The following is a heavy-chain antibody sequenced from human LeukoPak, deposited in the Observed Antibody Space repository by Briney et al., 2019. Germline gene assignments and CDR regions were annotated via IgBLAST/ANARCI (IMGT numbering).Heavy chain of an antibody. CDR1: GGTFSSYA. J-gene: IGHJ4*02. CDR3: ARDPTSGYSSGGDY. Sequence: SVKVSCKASGGTFSSYAISWVRQAPGQGLEWMGGIIPIFGTANYAQKFQGRVTITTDESTSTAYMELSSLRSEDTAVYYCARDPTSGYSSGGDYWGQGTLVTVS. CDR2: IIPIFGTA. D-gene: IGHD6-19*01. V-gene: IGHV1-69*05.